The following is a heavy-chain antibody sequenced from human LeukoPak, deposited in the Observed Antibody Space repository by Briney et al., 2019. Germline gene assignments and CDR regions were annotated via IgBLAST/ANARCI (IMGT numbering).Heavy chain of an antibody. D-gene: IGHD2-2*01. CDR1: IYSISISSGFY. CDR3: ARGPEFIRTVGMRMVGNFDY. J-gene: IGHJ4*02. Sequence: SETLSLTCAVSIYSISISSGFYWDWIRQPPGKGLEWIGSIYHSGSTYYSPSLKSRVTISVDTSKNQFSLKVISVTAADTAVYYCARGPEFIRTVGMRMVGNFDYWGQGTLVTVSS. V-gene: IGHV4-38-2*01. CDR2: IYHSGST.